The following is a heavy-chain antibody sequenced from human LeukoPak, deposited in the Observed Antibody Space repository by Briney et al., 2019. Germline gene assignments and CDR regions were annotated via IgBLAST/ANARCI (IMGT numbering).Heavy chain of an antibody. CDR2: IYSGGST. CDR1: GFTFSSYA. J-gene: IGHJ3*02. D-gene: IGHD3-22*01. CDR3: ARVSLTYYYDSSALPDAFDI. V-gene: IGHV3-53*04. Sequence: GSLRLSCAASGFTFSSYAMSWVRQAPGKGLEWVSVIYSGGSTYHADSVKGRFTISRHNSKNTLYLQMNSLRAEDTAVYYCARVSLTYYYDSSALPDAFDIWGQGTMVTVSS.